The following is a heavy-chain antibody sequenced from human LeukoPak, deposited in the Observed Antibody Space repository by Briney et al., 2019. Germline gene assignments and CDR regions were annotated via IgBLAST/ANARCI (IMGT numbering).Heavy chain of an antibody. J-gene: IGHJ5*02. D-gene: IGHD6-19*01. CDR3: PKASYSRGWYGWFDP. CDR2: ISGSGGST. V-gene: IGHV3-23*01. Sequence: GGSLRLSCAASGFTFSSYAMSWVRQAPGKGREWVAAISGSGGSTYYADSGKGRFTIARDKSKNTLYLQMNSLRAEDTAVYYCPKASYSRGWYGWFDPCGQGALVTVSS. CDR1: GFTFSSYA.